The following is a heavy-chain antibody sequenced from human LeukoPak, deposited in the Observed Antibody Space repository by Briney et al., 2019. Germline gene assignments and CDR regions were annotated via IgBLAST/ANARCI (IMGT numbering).Heavy chain of an antibody. Sequence: ASVKVSCKASGYTFTSYGIRWVRQAPGQGLEWMGWISPYNGNTNYAQKLQGRVTMTTDTSTSTAYMELRSLRSDDTAVYYCARTYDSSGYYYADYWGQGTLVTVSS. CDR2: ISPYNGNT. CDR1: GYTFTSYG. J-gene: IGHJ4*02. CDR3: ARTYDSSGYYYADY. D-gene: IGHD3-22*01. V-gene: IGHV1-18*01.